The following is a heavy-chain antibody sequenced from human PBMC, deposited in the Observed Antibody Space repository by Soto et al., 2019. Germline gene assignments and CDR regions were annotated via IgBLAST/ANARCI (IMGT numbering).Heavy chain of an antibody. D-gene: IGHD6-6*01. CDR2: ISGSGGST. Sequence: GGSLRLSCAASGFTFSSYAMSWVRQAPGKGLEWVSAISGSGGSTYYADSVKGRFTISRDNSKNTLYLQMNSLRAEATAVYYCAKDRDSSSSSFDYWGQGTLVTVSS. J-gene: IGHJ4*02. CDR1: GFTFSSYA. CDR3: AKDRDSSSSSFDY. V-gene: IGHV3-23*01.